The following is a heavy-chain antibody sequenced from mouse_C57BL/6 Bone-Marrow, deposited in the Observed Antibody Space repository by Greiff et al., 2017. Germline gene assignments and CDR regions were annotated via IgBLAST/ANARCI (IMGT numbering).Heavy chain of an antibody. CDR2: IYPGSGST. CDR3: ARRDFYGSSHYHAMDY. V-gene: IGHV1-55*01. J-gene: IGHJ4*01. D-gene: IGHD1-1*01. CDR1: GYTFTSYW. Sequence: QVQLQQPGAELVKPGASVKMSCKASGYTFTSYWITWVKQRPGQGLEWIGDIYPGSGSTNYNEKFKSKATLTVDTSSSTAYMQLSSLTSEDSAVYYCARRDFYGSSHYHAMDYWGQGTSVTVSS.